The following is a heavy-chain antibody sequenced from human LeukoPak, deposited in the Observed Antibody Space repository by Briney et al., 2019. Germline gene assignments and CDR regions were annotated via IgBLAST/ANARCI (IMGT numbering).Heavy chain of an antibody. Sequence: PGGSLRLSCSASGFTLSSYAMHWVRQAAGEGLEYVSAINSDGDSTYYADSVKDRFTISRDNSKNTLYLQMSSLRPEDSAVYYCVKTPYSSTWYVGDSWGQGTLVTVSS. J-gene: IGHJ4*02. D-gene: IGHD2/OR15-2a*01. V-gene: IGHV3-64D*06. CDR1: GFTLSSYA. CDR3: VKTPYSSTWYVGDS. CDR2: INSDGDST.